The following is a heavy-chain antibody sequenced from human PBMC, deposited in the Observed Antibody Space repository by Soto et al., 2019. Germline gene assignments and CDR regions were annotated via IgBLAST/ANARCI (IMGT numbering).Heavy chain of an antibody. CDR1: GFRFSTYD. D-gene: IGHD4-4*01. V-gene: IGHV3-23*01. Sequence: DVQLLESGGGLVQPGASLRLSCAASGFRFSTYDMSWVRQAPGKGLEWVSVMSGSGSGTYYADSVNGRFTISRDNSKNTLYLQLHSPRAEETAVYYCVRQAKLTTVTANVGYYNGLDVWGQGTTVTVSS. CDR2: MSGSGSGT. J-gene: IGHJ6*02. CDR3: VRQAKLTTVTANVGYYNGLDV.